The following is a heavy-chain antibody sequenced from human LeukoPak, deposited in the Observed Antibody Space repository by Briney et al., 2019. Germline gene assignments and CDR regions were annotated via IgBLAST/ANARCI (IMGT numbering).Heavy chain of an antibody. CDR2: ISSSSSTI. D-gene: IGHD3-3*01. Sequence: PGGSPRLSCAASGFTFSSYSMNWVRQAPGKGLEWVSYISSSSSTIYYADSVKGRFTISRDNAKNSLYLQMNSLRAEDTAVYYCARAMSWEWSPVDYWGQGTLVTVSS. J-gene: IGHJ4*02. V-gene: IGHV3-48*01. CDR3: ARAMSWEWSPVDY. CDR1: GFTFSSYS.